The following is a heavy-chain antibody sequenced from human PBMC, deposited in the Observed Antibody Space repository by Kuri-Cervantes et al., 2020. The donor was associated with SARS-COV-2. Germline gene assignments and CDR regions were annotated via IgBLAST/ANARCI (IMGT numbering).Heavy chain of an antibody. J-gene: IGHJ6*03. Sequence: GESLKISCAASGFTFSSYSMNWVRQAPEKGLEWVSSISSSSSYIYYADSVKGRFTISRDNAKNSLYLQMNSLRAEDTAVYYCARDLRDYYYYYMDVWGKGTTVTVSS. CDR1: GFTFSSYS. CDR2: ISSSSSYI. V-gene: IGHV3-21*01. CDR3: ARDLRDYYYYYMDV.